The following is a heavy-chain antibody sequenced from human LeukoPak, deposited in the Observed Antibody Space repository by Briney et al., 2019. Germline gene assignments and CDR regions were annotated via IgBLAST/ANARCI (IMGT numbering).Heavy chain of an antibody. CDR1: GFTFSSYA. J-gene: IGHJ4*02. V-gene: IGHV3-7*01. CDR2: INQDGSEK. D-gene: IGHD3-10*01. Sequence: GGSLRLSCAASGFTFSSYAMSWVRLAPGKGLEWVANINQDGSEKYYVDSVKGRFTISRDNAKNSLYLQMNSLRAEDTAVYYCAGTMVWGDHFDDWGQGTLVTVSS. CDR3: AGTMVWGDHFDD.